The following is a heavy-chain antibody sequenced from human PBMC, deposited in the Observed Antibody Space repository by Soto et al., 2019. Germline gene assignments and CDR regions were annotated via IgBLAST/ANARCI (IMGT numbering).Heavy chain of an antibody. CDR3: ATAGPITMVRGVIFYGMDV. CDR1: GYTLTELS. CDR2: FDPEDGET. V-gene: IGHV1-24*01. D-gene: IGHD3-10*01. Sequence: QVQLVQSGAEGKKPGASVKVSCKVSGYTLTELSMHWVRQAPGKGLGWMGGFDPEDGETIYAQKFQGRVTMTEDTSTDTAYMELSSLRSEDTAVYYCATAGPITMVRGVIFYGMDVWGQGTTVTVSS. J-gene: IGHJ6*02.